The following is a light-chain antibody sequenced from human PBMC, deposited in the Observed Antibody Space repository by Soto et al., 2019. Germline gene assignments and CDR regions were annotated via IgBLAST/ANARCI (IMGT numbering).Light chain of an antibody. CDR1: SSDVGGYDY. CDR2: EVS. CDR3: CSYTTSSTRVV. J-gene: IGLJ2*01. Sequence: QSALTQPASVSGSPGQSITISCTGTSSDVGGYDYVSWYQHHPGKAPKLMIYEVSNRPSGVSNRFSGSKSGNTASLTISGLPAEDEADYYCCSYTTSSTRVVFGGGTKVTVL. V-gene: IGLV2-14*01.